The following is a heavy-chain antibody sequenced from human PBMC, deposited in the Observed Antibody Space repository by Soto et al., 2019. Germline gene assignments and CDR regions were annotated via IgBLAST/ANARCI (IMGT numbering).Heavy chain of an antibody. CDR2: ISGGGSNT. Sequence: EVQLLESGGGLVQRGGSLRLSCAASGFPFSSYVMSWVRQAPGKGLEWVSGISGGGSNTFYADYVKGRFTISRDNSKNTLLLQMNSLGAEDTAVYYCAIDSNKYSSSLRGRYFDYWGQGIGVTVSS. J-gene: IGHJ4*02. D-gene: IGHD4-4*01. CDR3: AIDSNKYSSSLRGRYFDY. CDR1: GFPFSSYV. V-gene: IGHV3-23*01.